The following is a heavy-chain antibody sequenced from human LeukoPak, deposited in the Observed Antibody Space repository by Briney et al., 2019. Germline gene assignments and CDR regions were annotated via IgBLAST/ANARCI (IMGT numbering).Heavy chain of an antibody. CDR2: INHSGST. Sequence: KPSETLSLTCAVYGGSFSGYYWSWIRQPPGKGLEWIGEINHSGSTNYNPSLKSRVTISVDTSKNQFSLKLSSVTAADTAVYCCARAVVGSRDYWGQGTLVTVSS. J-gene: IGHJ4*02. CDR1: GGSFSGYY. V-gene: IGHV4-34*01. CDR3: ARAVVGSRDY. D-gene: IGHD2-15*01.